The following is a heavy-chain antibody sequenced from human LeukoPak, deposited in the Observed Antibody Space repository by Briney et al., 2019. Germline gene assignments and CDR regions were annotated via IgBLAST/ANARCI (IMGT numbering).Heavy chain of an antibody. CDR3: AKDYCGDGSCYPFHVFDY. CDR2: INHDGST. V-gene: IGHV4-34*01. Sequence: SETLSLTCAVYGGSFSGSYWSRLRQPPGKGLEWIGEINHDGSTNYNPSLKSRVTISLDTSKNQFSLKVRSVTAADTAVYYCAKDYCGDGSCYPFHVFDYWGQGTLVTVSS. D-gene: IGHD2-15*01. CDR1: GGSFSGSY. J-gene: IGHJ4*02.